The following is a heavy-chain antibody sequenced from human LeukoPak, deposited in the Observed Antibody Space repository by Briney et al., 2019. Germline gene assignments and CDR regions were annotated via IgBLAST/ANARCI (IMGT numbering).Heavy chain of an antibody. V-gene: IGHV1-46*01. J-gene: IGHJ3*02. Sequence: GASVKVSCKAPGYTFTNYYMHWVRQAPGQGLEWMGIISPSGRSTTYVQQFQGRVTMTRDMSTSTVYMELSSLRSEDTAVYYCARGRNYYDSSDYYEGDAFDIWGQGTVVTVSS. CDR2: ISPSGRST. D-gene: IGHD3-22*01. CDR1: GYTFTNYY. CDR3: ARGRNYYDSSDYYEGDAFDI.